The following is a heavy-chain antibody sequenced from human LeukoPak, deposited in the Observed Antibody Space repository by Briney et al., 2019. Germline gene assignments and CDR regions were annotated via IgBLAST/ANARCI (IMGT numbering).Heavy chain of an antibody. CDR3: ATPKADYYPFDY. J-gene: IGHJ4*02. CDR1: GFTFSTYD. Sequence: PGGSLRLSCAASGFTFSTYDMHWVRQAPGKGLEWQAFIRYDGSYQYYADSVNGRFTISRDNSKNTLYLQMNSLRPEDTAVYYCATPKADYYPFDYWGQGTLVTVSS. CDR2: IRYDGSYQ. D-gene: IGHD3-22*01. V-gene: IGHV3-30*02.